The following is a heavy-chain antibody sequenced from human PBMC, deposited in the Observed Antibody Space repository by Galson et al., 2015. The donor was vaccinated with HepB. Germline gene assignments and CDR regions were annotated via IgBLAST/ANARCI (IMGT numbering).Heavy chain of an antibody. CDR1: GGTFSSYP. Sequence: SCKASGGTFSSYPISWVRQAPGQGLEWMGRIIPILGIANYAQKFQGRVTITADKSTSTAYMELSSLRSEDTAVYYCARGIAAAGVPVDYWGQGTLVTVSS. D-gene: IGHD6-13*01. J-gene: IGHJ4*02. CDR2: IIPILGIA. CDR3: ARGIAAAGVPVDY. V-gene: IGHV1-69*02.